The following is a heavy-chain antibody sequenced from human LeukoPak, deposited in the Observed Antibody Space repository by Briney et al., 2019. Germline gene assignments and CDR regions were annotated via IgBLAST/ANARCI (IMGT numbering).Heavy chain of an antibody. CDR3: ARVLGGSDILTGYYSY. D-gene: IGHD3-9*01. V-gene: IGHV3-23*01. CDR1: GFTFRSYA. CDR2: ISGSGGNT. J-gene: IGHJ4*02. Sequence: GGSLRLSCAAPGFTFRSYAMSWVRQAPGKGLEWVSAISGSGGNTSYADSVKGRFTISRDNSKNTLYLQMNSLRAEDTAVYFCARVLGGSDILTGYYSYWGQGTLVTVSS.